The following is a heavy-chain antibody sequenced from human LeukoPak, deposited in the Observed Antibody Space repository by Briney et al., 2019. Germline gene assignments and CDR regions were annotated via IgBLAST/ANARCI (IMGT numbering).Heavy chain of an antibody. V-gene: IGHV1-46*01. J-gene: IGHJ5*02. CDR3: ARQRDSNWFDP. Sequence: GASVKVSCKASGYTFTGYYIHWVRQAPGQGLEWMGIINPSAGSTTYAQNFQGRVTMTRDTSTNTVYMELSSLRSEDTAVYYCARQRDSNWFDPWGQGTLVTVSS. CDR1: GYTFTGYY. D-gene: IGHD4-11*01. CDR2: INPSAGST.